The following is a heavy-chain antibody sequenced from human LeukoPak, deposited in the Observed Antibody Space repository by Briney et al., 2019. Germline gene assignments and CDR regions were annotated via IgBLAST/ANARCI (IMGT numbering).Heavy chain of an antibody. Sequence: GGSLRLSCVASGFTFRSYVMSWVRQAPGKGLEWVSSISGSGGSTYYADSVKGRFTISRDNSKNTLYLQMNSLRAEDTAVYYCARDRDWGCSYCSYWGQGTLVTVSS. V-gene: IGHV3-23*01. CDR3: ARDRDWGCSYCSY. D-gene: IGHD7-27*01. J-gene: IGHJ4*02. CDR2: ISGSGGST. CDR1: GFTFRSYV.